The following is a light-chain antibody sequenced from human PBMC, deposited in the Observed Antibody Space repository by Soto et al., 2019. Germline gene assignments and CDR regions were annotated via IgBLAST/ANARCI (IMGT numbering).Light chain of an antibody. CDR3: SSYAGSNNLV. CDR1: SSDVGGYHY. V-gene: IGLV2-8*01. J-gene: IGLJ2*01. Sequence: QSVLTQPPSASGSPGQSVTISCTGTSSDVGGYHYVSWYQQHPGKAPKLMIHEVTKRPSGVPDRFSGSKSGNTASLTVSGLLGEDEADYYCSSYAGSNNLVFGGGTKLTVL. CDR2: EVT.